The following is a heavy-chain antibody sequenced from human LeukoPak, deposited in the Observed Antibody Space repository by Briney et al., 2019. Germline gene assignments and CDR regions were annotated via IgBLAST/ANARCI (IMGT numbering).Heavy chain of an antibody. V-gene: IGHV4-39*01. D-gene: IGHD5-12*01. Sequence: PSETLSLTCSVSGGSISSSTYYWGWIRQPPGKGLEWIGNIYNSGSTYYNPSLKSRVTISVDTSKNQFSLKLNSVTAADTAIYYCATHRRSGSGGSENAFEIWGQGTMVTVSS. CDR2: IYNSGST. CDR3: ATHRRSGSGGSENAFEI. CDR1: GGSISSSTYY. J-gene: IGHJ3*02.